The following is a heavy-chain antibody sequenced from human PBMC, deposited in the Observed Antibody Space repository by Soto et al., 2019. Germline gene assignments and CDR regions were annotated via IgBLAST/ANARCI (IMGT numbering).Heavy chain of an antibody. CDR1: GASVSGDGSY. Sequence: QVQLQESGPGLVKPSQTLSLTCLVSGASVSGDGSYCSWIRQHPGKGLEFIGYIHNSGSTYSNPSLENRVAMSIDTFKHQFSLRLSSVTAADSAVYFCARDLGSEQWFFDNWGQGILVTVSS. J-gene: IGHJ4*02. D-gene: IGHD6-19*01. CDR3: ARDLGSEQWFFDN. V-gene: IGHV4-31*03. CDR2: IHNSGST.